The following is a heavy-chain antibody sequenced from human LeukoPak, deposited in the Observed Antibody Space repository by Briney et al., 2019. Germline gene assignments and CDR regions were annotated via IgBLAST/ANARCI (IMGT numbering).Heavy chain of an antibody. CDR1: GYTFTDYY. Sequence: GASVKVSCKASGYTFTDYYLHWVRQAPGQGLEWMGWINPNSGGTNYAQKFQGRVTMTRDTSISTAYMELSSLRSEDTAVYYCARVVRGRVWFGEPIQPTDYWGQGTLVTVSS. J-gene: IGHJ4*02. CDR3: ARVVRGRVWFGEPIQPTDY. D-gene: IGHD3-10*01. V-gene: IGHV1-2*02. CDR2: INPNSGGT.